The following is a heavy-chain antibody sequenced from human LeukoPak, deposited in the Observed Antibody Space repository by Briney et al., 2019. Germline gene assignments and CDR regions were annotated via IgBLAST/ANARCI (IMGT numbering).Heavy chain of an antibody. J-gene: IGHJ4*02. V-gene: IGHV1-24*01. D-gene: IGHD1-26*01. CDR1: GHTLTELS. CDR2: FDPEDGET. Sequence: ASVRVSCKVSGHTLTELSMHWVRQAPGKGLEWMGGFDPEDGETIYAQKFQGRVTMTEDTSTDTAYMELSSLRSEDTAVYYCATGPIIGGSYSGKDYWGQGTLVTVSS. CDR3: ATGPIIGGSYSGKDY.